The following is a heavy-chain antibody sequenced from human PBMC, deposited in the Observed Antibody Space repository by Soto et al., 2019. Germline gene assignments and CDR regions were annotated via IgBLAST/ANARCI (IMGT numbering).Heavy chain of an antibody. V-gene: IGHV5-51*01. Sequence: GESLKISCKGSGYSFTSYWIGWVRQMPGKGLEWMGIIYPGDSDTRYSPSFQGQVTISADKSISTAYLQWSSLKASDTAMYYCVGRSYGDYRAGYYFDYWGQGTLVTVSS. D-gene: IGHD4-17*01. J-gene: IGHJ4*02. CDR3: VGRSYGDYRAGYYFDY. CDR1: GYSFTSYW. CDR2: IYPGDSDT.